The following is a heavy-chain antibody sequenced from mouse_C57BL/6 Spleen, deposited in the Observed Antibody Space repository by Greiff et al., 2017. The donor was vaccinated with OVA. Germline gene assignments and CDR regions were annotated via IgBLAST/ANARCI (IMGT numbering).Heavy chain of an antibody. Sequence: VQLQQPGAELVMPGASVKLSCKASGYTFTSYWMHWVKQRPGQGLEWIGEIDPSDSYTNYNQKFKGKSTLTVDKSSSTAYMQLSSLTSEDSAVYYCARLYGNYEGYFDYWGQGTTLTVSS. D-gene: IGHD2-1*01. V-gene: IGHV1-69*01. CDR3: ARLYGNYEGYFDY. CDR2: IDPSDSYT. J-gene: IGHJ2*01. CDR1: GYTFTSYW.